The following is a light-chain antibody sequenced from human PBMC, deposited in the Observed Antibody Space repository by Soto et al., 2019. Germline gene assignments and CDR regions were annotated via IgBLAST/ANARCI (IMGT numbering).Light chain of an antibody. CDR1: QSVDRA. Sequence: MTQSPVTLSVSPGERVTLSCRASQSVDRALAWYQQKPGQGLRLLIYAASTRASGVPDRFSGSGSGTEFTLTIGSLQSEDFAVYYCQQYKHWRTFGQGAKVEI. CDR3: QQYKHWRT. CDR2: AAS. V-gene: IGKV3-15*01. J-gene: IGKJ1*01.